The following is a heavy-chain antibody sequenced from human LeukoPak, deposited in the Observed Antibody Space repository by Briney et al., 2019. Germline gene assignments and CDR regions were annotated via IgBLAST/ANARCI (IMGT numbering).Heavy chain of an antibody. CDR3: ARDGGYSYGYPDYFDY. D-gene: IGHD5-18*01. CDR1: GGSISSYY. J-gene: IGHJ4*02. Sequence: PSETLSLTCTVSGGSISSYYWSWIRQPPGKGLEWIGYIYYSGSTNYNPSLKSRVTISVDTSKNQFSLKLSSVTAADTAAYYCARDGGYSYGYPDYFDYWGQGTLVTVSS. CDR2: IYYSGST. V-gene: IGHV4-59*01.